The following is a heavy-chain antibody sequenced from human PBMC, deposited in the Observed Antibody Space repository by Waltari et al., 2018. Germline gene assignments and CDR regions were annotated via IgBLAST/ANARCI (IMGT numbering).Heavy chain of an antibody. CDR3: ARDWKWLRGLQPYNWFDP. Sequence: QVQLVQSGAEVKKPGASVKVYCKASGYTFTSYAMHWVRQAPGQRLEWMGWINAGNGNTKYSQKFQGRFTITRDTAASTAYMELSSLRSEDTAVYYCARDWKWLRGLQPYNWFDPWGQGTLVTVSS. CDR2: INAGNGNT. D-gene: IGHD5-12*01. J-gene: IGHJ5*02. CDR1: GYTFTSYA. V-gene: IGHV1-3*01.